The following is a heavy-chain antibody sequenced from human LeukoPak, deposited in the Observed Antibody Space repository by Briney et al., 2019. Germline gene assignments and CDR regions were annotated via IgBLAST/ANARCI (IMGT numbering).Heavy chain of an antibody. V-gene: IGHV3-53*01. CDR2: IYSGGST. CDR3: ASSYDYVWGSYRDDAFDI. Sequence: PGGSLRLSCAASGFTVSSNYMSWVRQAPGKGLEWVSVIYSGGSTYYADSVKGRFTISRDNSKNTLYLQMNSLRAEDTAVYYCASSYDYVWGSYRDDAFDIWGQGIMVTVSS. D-gene: IGHD3-16*02. J-gene: IGHJ3*02. CDR1: GFTVSSNY.